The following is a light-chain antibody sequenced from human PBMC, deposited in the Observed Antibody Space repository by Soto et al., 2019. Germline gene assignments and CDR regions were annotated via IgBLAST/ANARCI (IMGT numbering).Light chain of an antibody. Sequence: ERVMTQSPATLSVSPGERATLSCRASQSVRRYLAWYEQKPRQAPRLLIYDASSRATGIPARFSGSGSETDFTLTITSLQPEDFAVYYCQQRNNWPPITFGQGTRLEIK. CDR3: QQRNNWPPIT. J-gene: IGKJ5*01. CDR1: QSVRRY. V-gene: IGKV3-11*01. CDR2: DAS.